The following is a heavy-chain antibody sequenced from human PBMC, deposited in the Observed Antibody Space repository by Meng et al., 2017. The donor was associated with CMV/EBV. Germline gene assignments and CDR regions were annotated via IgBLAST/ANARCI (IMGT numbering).Heavy chain of an antibody. V-gene: IGHV3-30*02. CDR1: GFTFSSYG. CDR3: AKDHIAARPLYFDY. J-gene: IGHJ4*02. D-gene: IGHD6-6*01. Sequence: GESLKISCAASGFTFSSYGMHWVRQAPGKGLAWVAFIRYDGSNKYYADSVKGRFTISRDNSKNTLYLQMNSLRAEDTAVYYCAKDHIAARPLYFDYWGQGTLVTVSS. CDR2: IRYDGSNK.